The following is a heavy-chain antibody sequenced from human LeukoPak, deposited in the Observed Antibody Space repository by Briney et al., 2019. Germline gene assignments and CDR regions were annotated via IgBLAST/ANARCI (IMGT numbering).Heavy chain of an antibody. CDR2: TYYRSKWYT. J-gene: IGHJ3*02. V-gene: IGHV6-1*01. CDR1: GDSVSSTSSA. D-gene: IGHD6-19*01. CDR3: VRKKPWLDAFDI. Sequence: SQTLSLTCAISGDSVSSTSSAWDWIRLTPPTGLEWLGRTYYRSKWYTDYAPSVKRRITINPDTSKNQFSLHLSSVTPEDTAVYYCVRKKPWLDAFDIWGQGTMVTVSS.